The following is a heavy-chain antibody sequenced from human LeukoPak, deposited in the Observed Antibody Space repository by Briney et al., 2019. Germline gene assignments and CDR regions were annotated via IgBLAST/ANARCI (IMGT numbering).Heavy chain of an antibody. CDR3: ARYYYDSSGYSPIPYYYYGMDV. D-gene: IGHD3-22*01. Sequence: SETLSLTCAVYGVSFSGYYWSWIRQPPGKGLEWIGEINHSGSTNYNPSLKSRVTISVDTSKNQFSLKLSSVTAADTAVYYCARYYYDSSGYSPIPYYYYGMDVWGQGTTVTVSS. CDR2: INHSGST. V-gene: IGHV4-34*01. J-gene: IGHJ6*02. CDR1: GVSFSGYY.